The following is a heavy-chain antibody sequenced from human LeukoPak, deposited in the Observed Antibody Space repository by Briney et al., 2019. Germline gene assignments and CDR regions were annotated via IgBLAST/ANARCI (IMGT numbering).Heavy chain of an antibody. Sequence: GGSLRLSCAASGFTFSSYSMNWVRQAPGKGLEWVSSISSSSSYIYYADSVKGRFTISRDNAKNSLYLQMNSLRAEDTAVYYCTTDRIARNGPQFDNWGQGTLVTVSS. CDR3: TTDRIARNGPQFDN. J-gene: IGHJ4*02. D-gene: IGHD2-15*01. CDR1: GFTFSSYS. CDR2: ISSSSSYI. V-gene: IGHV3-21*01.